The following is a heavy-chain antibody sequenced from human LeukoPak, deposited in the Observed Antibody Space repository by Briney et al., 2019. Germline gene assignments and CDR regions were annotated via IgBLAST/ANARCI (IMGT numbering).Heavy chain of an antibody. D-gene: IGHD3-22*01. J-gene: IGHJ4*02. CDR1: GGSISGYY. Sequence: SETLSLTCTVSGGSISGYYWSWIRQPAGKGLEWIGRIYTSGSTNYNPSLKSRVTMSVDTSKNQFSLKLSSVTAADTAVYYCARDYYDSSGYSYYFDYWGQGTLVTVSS. CDR3: ARDYYDSSGYSYYFDY. CDR2: IYTSGST. V-gene: IGHV4-4*07.